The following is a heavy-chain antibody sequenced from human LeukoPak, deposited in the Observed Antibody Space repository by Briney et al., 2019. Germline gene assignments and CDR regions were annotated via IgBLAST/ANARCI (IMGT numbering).Heavy chain of an antibody. J-gene: IGHJ6*02. CDR1: GDSVSSISVA. CDR3: SLARSEYHYGMDV. CDR2: TYYRSKWYY. Sequence: SQTLSLTCAVSGDSVSSISVAWNWIRQSPSRGLEWLGRTYYRSKWYYEYAVSVKSRINISPDTFKNQFSLQRTSVTPEDTAVYYCSLARSEYHYGMDVWGQGTTVTVSS. V-gene: IGHV6-1*01.